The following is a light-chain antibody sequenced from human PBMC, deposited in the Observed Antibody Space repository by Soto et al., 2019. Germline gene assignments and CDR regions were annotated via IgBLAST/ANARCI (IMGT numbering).Light chain of an antibody. V-gene: IGKV1-5*01. CDR1: QNISSW. Sequence: DIQMTQSPSTLSASVGDRVTITCRASQNISSWLAWYQQKPGKAPKLLIFDASSLESGTPSRFSGRRSGTQFTLTINGLQPDDFATYYCQQYDNYKPLTFGGGTKVDIK. CDR2: DAS. J-gene: IGKJ4*01. CDR3: QQYDNYKPLT.